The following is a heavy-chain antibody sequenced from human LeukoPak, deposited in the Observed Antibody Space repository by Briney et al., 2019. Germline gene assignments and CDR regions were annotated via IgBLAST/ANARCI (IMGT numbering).Heavy chain of an antibody. J-gene: IGHJ4*02. CDR3: ARDDSNYYDSSGFDY. CDR1: GGSISSYY. CDR2: IYYSGST. V-gene: IGHV4-59*01. Sequence: SETLSLTCTVSGGSISSYYWSWIRQPPGKGREWIGYIYYSGSTNYNPSLKSRVTISVDMSKNQFSLKLTSVTAADTAVYYCARDDSNYYDSSGFDYWGQGTLVTVSS. D-gene: IGHD3-22*01.